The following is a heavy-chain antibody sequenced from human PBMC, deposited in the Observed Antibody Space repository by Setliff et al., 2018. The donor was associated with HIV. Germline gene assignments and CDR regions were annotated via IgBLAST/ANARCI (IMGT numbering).Heavy chain of an antibody. Sequence: GGSLRLSCAASGFTFDDYAMHWVRQAPGKGLEWVSLISWDGGSTYYADSVKGRFTISRDNAKSSLHLQMNSLRAEDTAVYYCARGEPSILIEPAAFFDYWGQGTLVTVSS. J-gene: IGHJ4*02. D-gene: IGHD2-2*01. CDR3: ARGEPSILIEPAAFFDY. CDR2: ISWDGGST. V-gene: IGHV3-43D*04. CDR1: GFTFDDYA.